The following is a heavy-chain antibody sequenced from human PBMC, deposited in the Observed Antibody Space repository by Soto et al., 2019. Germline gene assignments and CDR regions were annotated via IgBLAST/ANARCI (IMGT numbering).Heavy chain of an antibody. Sequence: SQTLSLTCAISGASVSSNTAVWNWMRQSPSRGLEWLGRTYYRSKWYNDYAMSVRSRITINPDTSKNQFSLQLDSVTPEDTAVYFCARDQGALNSWGQGTLVTVSS. V-gene: IGHV6-1*01. CDR1: GASVSSNTAV. D-gene: IGHD3-16*01. CDR2: TYYRSKWYN. J-gene: IGHJ4*02. CDR3: ARDQGALNS.